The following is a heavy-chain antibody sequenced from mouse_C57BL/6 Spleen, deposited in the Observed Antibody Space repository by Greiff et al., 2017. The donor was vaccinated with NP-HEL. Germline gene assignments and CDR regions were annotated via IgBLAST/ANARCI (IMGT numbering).Heavy chain of an antibody. D-gene: IGHD1-1*01. V-gene: IGHV1-4*01. J-gene: IGHJ4*01. Sequence: VQLQQSGAELARPGASVKMSCKASGYTFTSYTMHWVKQRPGQGLEWIGYINPSSGYTKYNQKFKDKATLTADKYSSTPYMQLSSLTSEYSAVYYCARRGLDYCSAMDYWGQGTSVTVSS. CDR1: GYTFTSYT. CDR2: INPSSGYT. CDR3: ARRGLDYCSAMDY.